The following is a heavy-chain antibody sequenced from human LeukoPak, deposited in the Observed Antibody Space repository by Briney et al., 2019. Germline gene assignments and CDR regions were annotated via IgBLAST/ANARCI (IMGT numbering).Heavy chain of an antibody. CDR3: ARDSSGWYYFDY. V-gene: IGHV3-53*01. J-gene: IGHJ4*02. CDR2: IYSGGST. D-gene: IGHD6-19*01. CDR1: GFSVSSNY. Sequence: GGSLRLSCAASGFSVSSNYMSWVRQAPGKGLEWVSVIYSGGSTYYADSVKGRFTISRDNSKNTVYLRMNSLRVEDTAVYYCARDSSGWYYFDYWGQGTLVTVSS.